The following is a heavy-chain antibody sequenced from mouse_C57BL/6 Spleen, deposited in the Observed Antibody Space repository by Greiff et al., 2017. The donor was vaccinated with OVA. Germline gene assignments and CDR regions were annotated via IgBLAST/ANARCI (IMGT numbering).Heavy chain of an antibody. CDR2: ISSGSSTI. Sequence: EVKLVESGGGLVKPGGSLKLSCAASGFTFSDYGMHWVRQAPEKGLEWVAYISSGSSTIYYADTVKGRFTISRDNAKYTLFLQMTSLRSEDAAMYYCARAFHGNYYAMDYWGQGTSVTVSS. D-gene: IGHD2-1*01. J-gene: IGHJ4*01. CDR3: ARAFHGNYYAMDY. V-gene: IGHV5-17*01. CDR1: GFTFSDYG.